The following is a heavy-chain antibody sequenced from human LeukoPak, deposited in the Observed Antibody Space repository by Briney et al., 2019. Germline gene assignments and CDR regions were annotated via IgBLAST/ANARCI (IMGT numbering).Heavy chain of an antibody. CDR3: ARGVSPKGMGGRRFDY. D-gene: IGHD1-26*01. V-gene: IGHV4-34*01. J-gene: IGHJ4*02. CDR2: IHHSGRT. CDR1: GGSFSGYY. Sequence: SETLSLTCAVHGGSFSGYYWSWIRQPPGKGLEWIGEIHHSGRTNYNPSLKSRVTISVDTSKNQFSLKLSSVTAADTVVYYCARGVSPKGMGGRRFDYWGQGTLVTVSS.